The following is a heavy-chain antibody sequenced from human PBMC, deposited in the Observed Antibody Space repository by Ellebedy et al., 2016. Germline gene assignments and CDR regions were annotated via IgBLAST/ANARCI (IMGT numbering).Heavy chain of an antibody. Sequence: SETLSFTCAVSGASITSDYWSWVRQPAGKGLEWIGRVDSSGNTNYNPSLKNRVTMSLDTSKNQFSLKLTSVTAADTGVYYCARGLTPHFDSWGQGALVTVSS. CDR1: GASITSDY. CDR2: VDSSGNT. V-gene: IGHV4-4*07. J-gene: IGHJ4*02. D-gene: IGHD2-21*01. CDR3: ARGLTPHFDS.